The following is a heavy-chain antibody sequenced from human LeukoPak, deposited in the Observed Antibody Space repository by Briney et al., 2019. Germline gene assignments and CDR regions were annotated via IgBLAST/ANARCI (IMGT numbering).Heavy chain of an antibody. V-gene: IGHV1-8*03. CDR2: MNPNSGNT. Sequence: ASVKVSCKASGYTFTSYDINWVRQATGQGLEWMGWMNPNSGNTGYAQKFQGRVTITRNTSISTAYMELSSLRSEDTAVYYCARGLAGLGYCSGGSCTLFDPWGQGTLVTVSS. CDR3: ARGLAGLGYCSGGSCTLFDP. J-gene: IGHJ5*02. CDR1: GYTFTSYD. D-gene: IGHD2-15*01.